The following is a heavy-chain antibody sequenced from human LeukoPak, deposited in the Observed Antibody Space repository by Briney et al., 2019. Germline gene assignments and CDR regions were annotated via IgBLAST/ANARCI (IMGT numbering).Heavy chain of an antibody. CDR2: INTNTGNP. CDR1: GYTFTSYA. CDR3: ARDREGSSWYSYYYYGMDV. J-gene: IGHJ6*02. D-gene: IGHD6-13*01. Sequence: ASVKVSCKASGYTFTSYAMNWVRQAPGQGLEWMGWINTNTGNPTYAQGFTGRFVFSLDTSVSTAYLQISSLKAEDTAVYYCARDREGSSWYSYYYYGMDVWGQGTTVTVSS. V-gene: IGHV7-4-1*02.